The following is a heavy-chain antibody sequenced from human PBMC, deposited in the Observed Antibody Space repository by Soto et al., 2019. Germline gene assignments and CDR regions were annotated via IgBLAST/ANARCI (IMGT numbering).Heavy chain of an antibody. CDR2: IYPGDSDT. V-gene: IGHV5-51*01. CDR1: GYSFTSYW. Sequence: GESLKISCKGSGYSFTSYWIGWVRQMPGKGLEWMGIIYPGDSDTRYSPSFQGQVTISADKSISTAYLQWSSLKASDTAMYYCGRLNYDFGSGYITGFAPWGKGTLVTVSS. D-gene: IGHD3-3*01. CDR3: GRLNYDFGSGYITGFAP. J-gene: IGHJ5*02.